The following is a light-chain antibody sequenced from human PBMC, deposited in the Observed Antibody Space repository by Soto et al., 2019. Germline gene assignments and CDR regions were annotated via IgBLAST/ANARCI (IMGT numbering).Light chain of an antibody. Sequence: HSALTQPRSASGSPGQSAAISCTGTSSDVGGYNYVSWYQQHPGKAPKLMIYEVNKRPSGVPDRFSGSKSGNTASLTVSGLQAEDEADYYCSSYAGSSNVFGTGTKV. CDR1: SSDVGGYNY. CDR2: EVN. CDR3: SSYAGSSNV. V-gene: IGLV2-8*01. J-gene: IGLJ1*01.